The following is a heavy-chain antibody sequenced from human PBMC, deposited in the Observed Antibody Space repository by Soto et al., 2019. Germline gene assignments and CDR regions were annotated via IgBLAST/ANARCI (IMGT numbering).Heavy chain of an antibody. CDR1: VVTFSSET. CDR2: IIPLFGTA. Sequence: QVQLVQSWAEVKKPGSSVKVSCKASVVTFSSETISWLRQAPGQGLEWVGGIIPLFGTANYAQKFQGRVTITAAESTSTLSIELSSLRSDATAVYSFATELGDNPASPFDSWGQGTQVTVSS. J-gene: IGHJ4*02. V-gene: IGHV1-69*01. D-gene: IGHD2-21*01. CDR3: ATELGDNPASPFDS.